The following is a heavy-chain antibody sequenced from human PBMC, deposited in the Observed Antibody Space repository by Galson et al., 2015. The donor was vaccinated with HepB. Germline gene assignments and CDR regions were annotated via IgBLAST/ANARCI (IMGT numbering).Heavy chain of an antibody. CDR2: IYYSGTT. J-gene: IGHJ2*01. D-gene: IGHD3-22*01. CDR3: ARGARNYYGSSGYYRHWYFDL. CDR1: GGSISSYY. Sequence: ETLSLTCTVSGGSISSYYWSWIRQPPGKGLEWIGYIYYSGTTNYNPSLKSRVTISVDTPKNQFSLKLSSVTAADAAVYYCARGARNYYGSSGYYRHWYFDLWGRGTLVTVSS. V-gene: IGHV4-59*01.